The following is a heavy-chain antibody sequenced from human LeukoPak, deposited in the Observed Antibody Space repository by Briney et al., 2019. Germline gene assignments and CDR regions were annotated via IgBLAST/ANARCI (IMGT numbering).Heavy chain of an antibody. CDR2: IYYSGST. Sequence: SETLSLTCTVSGYSISTGYYWSWIRQPPGKGLEWIGYIYYSGSTNYNPSLKSRVTISVDTSKNQFSLKLRSVTAVDTAVYYCARTSLSSGSYSFDFWGQGTQVTVSS. CDR3: ARTSLSSGSYSFDF. CDR1: GYSISTGYY. J-gene: IGHJ4*02. D-gene: IGHD3-10*01. V-gene: IGHV4-61*01.